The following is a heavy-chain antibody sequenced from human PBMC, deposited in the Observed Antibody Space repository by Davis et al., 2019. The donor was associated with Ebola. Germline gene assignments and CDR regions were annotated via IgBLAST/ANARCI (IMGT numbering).Heavy chain of an antibody. V-gene: IGHV1-69*06. CDR3: ARDDWNQNWFDP. D-gene: IGHD1-1*01. Sequence: SVKVSCKASGGTFSSYAISWVRQAPGQGLEWMGGIIPIFGTANYAQKFQGRVTITADKSTSTAYMELSSLRSEDTAVYYCARDDWNQNWFDPRGQGTLVTVSS. CDR2: IIPIFGTA. J-gene: IGHJ5*02. CDR1: GGTFSSYA.